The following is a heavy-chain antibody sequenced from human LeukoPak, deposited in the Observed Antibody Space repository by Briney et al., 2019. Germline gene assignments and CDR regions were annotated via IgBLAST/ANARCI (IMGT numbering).Heavy chain of an antibody. CDR1: GLSFLSYS. V-gene: IGHV3-21*01. J-gene: IGHJ4*02. CDR3: ARRYCTSTSCYAFDY. D-gene: IGHD2-2*01. CDR2: ISGSSSHI. Sequence: GGSLRLSCAASGLSFLSYSMNWVRQAPGKGLEWVSSISGSSSHIYYADSVKGRFTISRDNAKNSLYLQMNSLRAEDTAVYYCARRYCTSTSCYAFDYWGQGTLVTVSS.